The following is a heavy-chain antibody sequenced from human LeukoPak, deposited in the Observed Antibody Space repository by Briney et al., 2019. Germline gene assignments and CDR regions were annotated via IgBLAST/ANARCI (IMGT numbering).Heavy chain of an antibody. CDR2: ISYDGSNK. V-gene: IGHV3-30*04. CDR1: GFTFSSYV. J-gene: IGHJ4*02. CDR3: ARGVLPAGLYFDY. Sequence: PGGSLRLSCAASGFTFSSYVMHWVRQAPGKGLEWVAVISYDGSNKYYADSVKGRFTISRDNSKNTLYLQMNSLRAEDTAVYYCARGVLPAGLYFDYWGQGTLVTVSS. D-gene: IGHD2-2*01.